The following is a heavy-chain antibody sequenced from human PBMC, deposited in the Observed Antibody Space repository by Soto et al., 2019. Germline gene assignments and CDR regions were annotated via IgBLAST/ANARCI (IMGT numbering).Heavy chain of an antibody. J-gene: IGHJ3*02. Sequence: QVQLVQSGAEVKKPGASVKVSCKASGYTFTTYDINWVRQATGLGLEWMGWMKPHSGNIGYAQKFQGRVTMTRDTSINTAYLELRNLRSEDTALYYCARVPIYYDSSGFYHYGTFDIWGQGTLVTVSS. V-gene: IGHV1-8*01. CDR2: MKPHSGNI. CDR3: ARVPIYYDSSGFYHYGTFDI. CDR1: GYTFTTYD. D-gene: IGHD3-22*01.